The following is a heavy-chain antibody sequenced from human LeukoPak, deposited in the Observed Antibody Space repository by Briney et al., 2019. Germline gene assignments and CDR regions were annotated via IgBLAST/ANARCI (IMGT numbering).Heavy chain of an antibody. CDR2: INPSGGTT. CDR3: ARRAAAGSFDY. V-gene: IGHV1-46*01. Sequence: VASVKVSCKASGYTFTNYYMHWVRQAPGQGLEWMGIINPSGGTTTYAQKFQGRVTMTRDTSTSTVYMELSSLRSEDTAVCYCARRAAAGSFDYWGQGTLVTVSS. D-gene: IGHD6-13*01. J-gene: IGHJ4*02. CDR1: GYTFTNYY.